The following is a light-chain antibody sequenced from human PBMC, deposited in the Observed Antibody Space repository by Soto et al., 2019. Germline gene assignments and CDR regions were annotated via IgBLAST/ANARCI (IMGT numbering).Light chain of an antibody. CDR1: QSVSST. CDR2: EAS. V-gene: IGKV3-15*01. CDR3: QQYNNWPVT. Sequence: EIVMPQSPATLSVSPGERATLSCRASQSVSSTLAGYQQKPGHPPRLLIYEASTRANGIPARFSGSGSGTEFTLTISSLQSEDFSVYYCQQYNNWPVTFGPATKVDIK. J-gene: IGKJ3*01.